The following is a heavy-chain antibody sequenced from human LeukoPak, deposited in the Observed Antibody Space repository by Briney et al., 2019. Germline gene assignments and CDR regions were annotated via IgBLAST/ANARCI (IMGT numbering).Heavy chain of an antibody. J-gene: IGHJ4*02. CDR2: ISGSGGTT. CDR3: AKTMGYCSGGNCYFHY. CDR1: GFTFSSYA. D-gene: IGHD2-15*01. Sequence: GGSLRLSCAASGFTFSSYAMTWVRQTPGKGLEWVSSISGSGGTTYYADSVKGRVTISRDKSKNTVYLQMNSLRADDTALYYCAKTMGYCSGGNCYFHYWGQGTLVTVSS. V-gene: IGHV3-23*01.